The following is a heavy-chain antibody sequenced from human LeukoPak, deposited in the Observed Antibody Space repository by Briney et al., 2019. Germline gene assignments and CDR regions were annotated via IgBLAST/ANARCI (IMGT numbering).Heavy chain of an antibody. V-gene: IGHV4-59*01. D-gene: IGHD2-15*01. CDR3: ARKGGHFDY. Sequence: SETLSLTCTVSGGSISYYYWSWIRQSPGKGLEWIGYIYYNGSTNYNPSLKSRLTISVDMSKNQFSLKVTSVTAADTAIYYCARKGGHFDYWGQGTLVTVSS. J-gene: IGHJ4*02. CDR1: GGSISYYY. CDR2: IYYNGST.